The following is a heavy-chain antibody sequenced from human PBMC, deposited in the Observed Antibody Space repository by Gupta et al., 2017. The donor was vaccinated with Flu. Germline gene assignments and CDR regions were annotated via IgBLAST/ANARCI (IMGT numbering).Heavy chain of an antibody. CDR2: IIPIFGTA. CDR3: VSGIAAARAAQDYYYYGMDV. D-gene: IGHD6-13*01. J-gene: IGHJ6*02. CDR1: GGTFSSYA. Sequence: QVQLVQSGAEVKKPGSSVKVSCKASGGTFSSYAISWVRQAPGQGLEWMGGIIPIFGTANYAQKFQGRGTMTADKSTSTAYMELSSLRSEDKEVYYCVSGIAAARAAQDYYYYGMDVWGQGTTVPVS. V-gene: IGHV1-69*06.